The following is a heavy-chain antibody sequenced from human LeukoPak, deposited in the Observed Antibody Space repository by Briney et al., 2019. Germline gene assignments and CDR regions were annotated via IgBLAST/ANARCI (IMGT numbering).Heavy chain of an antibody. CDR1: GYTLTSYG. V-gene: IGHV1-18*01. CDR3: ARVELTLGAFDI. D-gene: IGHD3-10*01. Sequence: ASVKVSCKASGYTLTSYGISWVRQAPGQGLEWMGWISAYNGNTNYAQKLQGRVTMTTDTSTSTAYMELRSLRSDDTAVYYCARVELTLGAFDIWGQGTMVTVSS. CDR2: ISAYNGNT. J-gene: IGHJ3*02.